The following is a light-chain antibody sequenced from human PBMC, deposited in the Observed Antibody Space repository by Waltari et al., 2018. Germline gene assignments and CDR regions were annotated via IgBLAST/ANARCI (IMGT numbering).Light chain of an antibody. CDR3: QHYERLPAT. V-gene: IGKV3-20*01. CDR2: GAS. Sequence: WRASRGVSRALAWYQQKPGQAPRLLIYGASNKATGIPDRFSGSGSETDFSLTISRLDPEDVAVYYCQHYERLPATFGQGIKVEIK. CDR1: RGVSRA. J-gene: IGKJ1*01.